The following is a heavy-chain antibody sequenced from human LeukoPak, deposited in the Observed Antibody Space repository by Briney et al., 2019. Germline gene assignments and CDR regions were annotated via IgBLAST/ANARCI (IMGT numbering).Heavy chain of an antibody. Sequence: GGSLRLSCAASGFTFSSYSMIWVRQAPGKGLEWVSYISSSSSSIYYADSVKGRFTISRDNAKNSLYLQMSSLRSEDTAVYYCARGGDLAAAGYNWFDPWGQGTLVTVSS. CDR1: GFTFSSYS. V-gene: IGHV3-48*04. CDR3: ARGGDLAAAGYNWFDP. CDR2: ISSSSSSI. J-gene: IGHJ5*02. D-gene: IGHD6-13*01.